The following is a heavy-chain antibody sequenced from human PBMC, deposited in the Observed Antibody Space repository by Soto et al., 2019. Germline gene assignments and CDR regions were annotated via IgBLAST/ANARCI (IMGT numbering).Heavy chain of an antibody. Sequence: QVQLVESGGGLVKPGGSLRLSCAASGFTFSDYYMTWIRQAPGKGLEWISYISNAGGATSYADSVKGRFTISRDHAKNSLFLQMTKLRADDTAVYYCARRGSTVTFTYWGQGTLVTVSS. D-gene: IGHD4-17*01. CDR3: ARRGSTVTFTY. V-gene: IGHV3-11*01. CDR2: ISNAGGAT. J-gene: IGHJ4*02. CDR1: GFTFSDYY.